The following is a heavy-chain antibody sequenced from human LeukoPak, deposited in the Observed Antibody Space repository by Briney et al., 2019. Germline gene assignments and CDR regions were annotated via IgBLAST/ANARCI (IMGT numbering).Heavy chain of an antibody. CDR2: ISGSGGST. CDR1: GFTFSTYG. D-gene: IGHD3-10*01. V-gene: IGHV3-23*01. Sequence: GGSLRLSCVASGFTFSTYGMSWVRQAPGKGLEWVSAISGSGGSTYYADSVKGRFTISRDNSKNTLYLQMNSLRAEDTAVYYCAKDGSRGSGSYYNLPDSGFDYWGQGTLVTVSS. CDR3: AKDGSRGSGSYYNLPDSGFDY. J-gene: IGHJ4*02.